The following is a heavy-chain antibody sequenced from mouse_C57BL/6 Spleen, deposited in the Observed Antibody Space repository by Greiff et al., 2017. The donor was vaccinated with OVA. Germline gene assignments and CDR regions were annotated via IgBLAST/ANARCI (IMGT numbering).Heavy chain of an antibody. J-gene: IGHJ2*01. CDR3: AREEELGRTFDY. CDR1: GYAFSSYW. D-gene: IGHD4-1*01. Sequence: VQLLQSGAELVKPGASVKISCKASGYAFSSYWMNWVKQRPGKGLEWIGQIYPGDGDTNYNGKVKGKATLTADNSSSTAYMQLSSLTSEDSAVYVCAREEELGRTFDYWGKGTTLTVSS. V-gene: IGHV1-80*01. CDR2: IYPGDGDT.